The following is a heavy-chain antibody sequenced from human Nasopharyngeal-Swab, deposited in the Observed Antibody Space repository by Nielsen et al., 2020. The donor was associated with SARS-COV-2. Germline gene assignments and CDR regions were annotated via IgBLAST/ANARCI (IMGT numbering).Heavy chain of an antibody. D-gene: IGHD3-9*01. CDR1: GFTFTDYV. V-gene: IGHV3-21*01. J-gene: IGHJ4*02. CDR2: ISTTSDYI. Sequence: GESLKISCAASGFTFTDYVMSWVRQAPGKGLEWVSSISTTSDYIYYADSVKGRFTISRDNARNSLHLQMHSLRAEDTAVYYCVRDGYFDWSFGYWGQGTLVTVSS. CDR3: VRDGYFDWSFGY.